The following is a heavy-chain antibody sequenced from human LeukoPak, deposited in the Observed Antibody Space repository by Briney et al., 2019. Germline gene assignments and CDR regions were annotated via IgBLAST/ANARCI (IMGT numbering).Heavy chain of an antibody. CDR3: ARGKSAGADTGSSFYY. J-gene: IGHJ4*02. Sequence: GGSLRLSCAASGFTFSDHYIDWVRQAPGKGLEWVGRSKNKANNYITQYAAFVQGRFTISRDNSKNSLYLQINSLKTEDTAVYYCARGKSAGADTGSSFYYWGQGALVTVSS. CDR1: GFTFSDHY. D-gene: IGHD3-10*01. CDR2: SKNKANNYIT. V-gene: IGHV3-72*01.